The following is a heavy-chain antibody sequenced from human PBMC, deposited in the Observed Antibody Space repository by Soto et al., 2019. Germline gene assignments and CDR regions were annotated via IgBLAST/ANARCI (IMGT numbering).Heavy chain of an antibody. V-gene: IGHV4-31*03. CDR3: AIDLDGVVTGRGAFAV. D-gene: IGHD3-9*01. Sequence: QVRLQESVQGLVRPSQTLSLICTVSGTSIRHDNFYWSFLRQRPGTRLEWLGYISYGVITFYNLSIVSSLFMSVDPSNNKFSLNLKSVTAADTAMYYCAIDLDGVVTGRGAFAVWGPGTLVTVSS. CDR1: GTSIRHDNFY. CDR2: ISYGVIT. J-gene: IGHJ3*01.